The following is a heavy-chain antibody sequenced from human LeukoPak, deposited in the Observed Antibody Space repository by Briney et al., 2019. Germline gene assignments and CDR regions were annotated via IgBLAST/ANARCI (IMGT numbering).Heavy chain of an antibody. D-gene: IGHD6-13*01. Sequence: GMSLRLSCAASGFTFSSYYMHWVRQAPAKGLECVAVIWYDGSNKLYTDFVKGRFTFSRDNSKNTLYLPIKILIAEDTAVYHCAKVWGRGCSWYYYMDVWGKGTTVTVSS. J-gene: IGHJ6*03. CDR3: AKVWGRGCSWYYYMDV. CDR1: GFTFSSYY. CDR2: IWYDGSNK. V-gene: IGHV3-33*06.